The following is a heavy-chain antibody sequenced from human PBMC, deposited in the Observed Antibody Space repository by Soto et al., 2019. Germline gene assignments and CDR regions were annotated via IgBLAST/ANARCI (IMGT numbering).Heavy chain of an antibody. J-gene: IGHJ6*02. V-gene: IGHV4-59*01. Sequence: QVQLQESGPGLVKPSETLSLTCTVSGGSISSYYWSWIRQPPGKRLEWIGYIYYSGSTNYNPSLGSRVTLSINTAKNHLPPKLSSVAAAEPAVLLWARDRNLKGYLGMGVWGQGTTVTVSS. D-gene: IGHD5-12*01. CDR3: ARDRNLKGYLGMGV. CDR1: GGSISSYY. CDR2: IYYSGST.